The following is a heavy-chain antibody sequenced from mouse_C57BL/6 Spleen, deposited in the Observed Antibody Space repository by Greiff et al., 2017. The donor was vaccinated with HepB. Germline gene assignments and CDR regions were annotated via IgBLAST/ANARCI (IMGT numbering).Heavy chain of an antibody. V-gene: IGHV1-50*01. Sequence: VQLQQPGAELVKPGASVKLSCKASGYTFTSYWMQWVKQRPGQGLEWIGEIDPSDSYTNYNQKFKGKATLTVDTSSSTAYMQLSSLTSEDSAVYYCARGELGRAMDYWGQGTSVTVSS. D-gene: IGHD4-1*01. CDR1: GYTFTSYW. CDR2: IDPSDSYT. J-gene: IGHJ4*01. CDR3: ARGELGRAMDY.